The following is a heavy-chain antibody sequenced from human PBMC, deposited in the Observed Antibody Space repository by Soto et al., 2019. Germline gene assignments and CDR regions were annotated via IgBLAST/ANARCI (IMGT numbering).Heavy chain of an antibody. CDR3: AKDKVPYFDYWSRQRWLDP. Sequence: AGGSLRLSCVASGFSFSVFGMHWVRQFPGKGLEWVAVISNDGSKRYYIESVEGRFTISRDDSKNTLYLQMDSLRVDDTAVYYCAKDKVPYFDYWSRQRWLDPWGQGTPVTVSS. CDR2: ISNDGSKR. D-gene: IGHD3-3*01. J-gene: IGHJ5*02. V-gene: IGHV3-30*18. CDR1: GFSFSVFG.